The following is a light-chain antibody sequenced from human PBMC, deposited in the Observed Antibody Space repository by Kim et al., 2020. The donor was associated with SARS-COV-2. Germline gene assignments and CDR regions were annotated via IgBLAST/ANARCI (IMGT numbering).Light chain of an antibody. CDR1: NADIGRNT. J-gene: IGLJ1*01. V-gene: IGLV1-44*01. Sequence: QRVTIACSGTNADIGRNTVNWYQQLPGTTPKLLIYSDNQRPSGVPDRFSGSKSGTSASLAISGLQPEDEADYYCAAWDESLNGPYVFGSGTKVTVL. CDR2: SDN. CDR3: AAWDESLNGPYV.